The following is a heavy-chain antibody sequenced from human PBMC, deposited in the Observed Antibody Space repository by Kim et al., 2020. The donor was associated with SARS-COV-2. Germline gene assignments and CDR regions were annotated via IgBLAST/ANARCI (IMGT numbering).Heavy chain of an antibody. V-gene: IGHV4-39*01. J-gene: IGHJ4*02. CDR2: T. Sequence: TYDSPSLKSRVTISEDTSKNQCSLKLSSVTAADTAVYYCARSTGTYYFDYWGQGTLVTVSS. D-gene: IGHD1-1*01. CDR3: ARSTGTYYFDY.